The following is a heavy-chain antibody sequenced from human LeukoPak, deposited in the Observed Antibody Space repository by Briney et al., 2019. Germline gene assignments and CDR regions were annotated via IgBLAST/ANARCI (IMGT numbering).Heavy chain of an antibody. Sequence: ASVKVSCKASGYTFSSYTMNWVRQAPGQGLEWMGWINTNTGNPTYAQDYTGRFVFSLDTSVSATYLQISRLKAEDTAVYYCASGPSYSGSNEYFDSWGQGTLVTVSS. V-gene: IGHV7-4-1*02. CDR2: INTNTGNP. D-gene: IGHD1-26*01. J-gene: IGHJ4*02. CDR3: ASGPSYSGSNEYFDS. CDR1: GYTFSSYT.